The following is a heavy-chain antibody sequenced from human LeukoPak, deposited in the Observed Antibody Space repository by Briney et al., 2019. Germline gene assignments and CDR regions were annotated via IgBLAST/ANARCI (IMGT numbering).Heavy chain of an antibody. CDR2: MNPNSGNT. V-gene: IGHV1-8*01. J-gene: IGHJ4*02. D-gene: IGHD3-10*01. CDR3: ARIPGITMVRGVIHLAY. CDR1: GYTITSYD. Sequence: ASVKVSCKASGYTITSYDINWVRQATGQGLEWMGWMNPNSGNTGYAQKFQGRVTMTRNTSISTAYMELSSLRSEDTAVYYCARIPGITMVRGVIHLAYWSQGTLVTVSS.